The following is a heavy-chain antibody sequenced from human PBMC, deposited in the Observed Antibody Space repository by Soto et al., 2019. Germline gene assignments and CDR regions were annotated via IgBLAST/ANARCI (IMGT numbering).Heavy chain of an antibody. CDR2: INPKFGDT. Sequence: QVQLVQSGAEMKEPGDSVRVSCEASGYTFTSYYIHWVRQAPGQGLEWMGWINPKFGDTTYAQDFQGRVSMTRDMSISTVYMDLSRLTSDDTAIYYCPRNMDYYYGPGSGNGHGFWGQGTTVTVFS. D-gene: IGHD3-10*01. CDR3: PRNMDYYYGPGSGNGHGF. V-gene: IGHV1-2*02. J-gene: IGHJ6*02. CDR1: GYTFTSYY.